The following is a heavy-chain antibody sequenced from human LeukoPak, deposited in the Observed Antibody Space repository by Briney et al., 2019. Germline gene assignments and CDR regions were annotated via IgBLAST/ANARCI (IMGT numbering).Heavy chain of an antibody. D-gene: IGHD1-26*01. Sequence: PGGSLRLSCAASGFTFSSYAMSWVRQAQGKGLEWVLAISGSGGSTYYADSVKGRFTISRDNSKNTLYLQMNSLRAEDTAVYYCAKYTTSYYYGMDVWGQGTTVTVSS. CDR3: AKYTTSYYYGMDV. J-gene: IGHJ6*02. V-gene: IGHV3-23*01. CDR1: GFTFSSYA. CDR2: ISGSGGST.